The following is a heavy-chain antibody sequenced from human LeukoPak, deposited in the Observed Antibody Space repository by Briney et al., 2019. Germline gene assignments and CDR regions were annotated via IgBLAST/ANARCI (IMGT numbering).Heavy chain of an antibody. Sequence: LSGGSLRLSCAASGFTFDDYAMHWVRQAPGKGLEWVSGISWNSGSIGYADSVKGRFTISRDNAKNSLYLQMNSLRAEDTALYYCAKIRGLYSSGYAFDIWGQGTMVTVSS. CDR1: GFTFDDYA. CDR3: AKIRGLYSSGYAFDI. V-gene: IGHV3-9*01. D-gene: IGHD6-19*01. J-gene: IGHJ3*02. CDR2: ISWNSGSI.